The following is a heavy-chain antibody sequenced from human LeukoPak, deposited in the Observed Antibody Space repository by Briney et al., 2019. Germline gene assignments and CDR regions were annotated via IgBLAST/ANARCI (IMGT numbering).Heavy chain of an antibody. J-gene: IGHJ1*01. CDR1: GFTFSSYG. CDR2: ISYDGSNK. Sequence: PGGSLRLSCAASGFTFSSYGMHWVRQAPGKGLEWVAVISYDGSNKYYADSVKGRFTISRDNAKNSLYLQMNSLRVEDTAVYYCARLKYGSPQHWGQGTLVTVSS. D-gene: IGHD1-26*01. V-gene: IGHV3-30*03. CDR3: ARLKYGSPQH.